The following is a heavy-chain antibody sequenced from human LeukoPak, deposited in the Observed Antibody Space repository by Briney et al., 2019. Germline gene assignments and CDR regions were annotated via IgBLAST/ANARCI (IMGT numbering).Heavy chain of an antibody. CDR2: IYSGGST. CDR3: AREELGVATIGSWFDP. Sequence: GGSLRLSCAASGFTVSSNYMSWVRQAPGKGLEWVSVIYSGGSTYYADSVKGRFTISRDNSKNTLYLQMNSLRAEDTAVYYCAREELGVATIGSWFDPWGQGTLVTVSS. CDR1: GFTVSSNY. J-gene: IGHJ5*02. D-gene: IGHD5-12*01. V-gene: IGHV3-66*01.